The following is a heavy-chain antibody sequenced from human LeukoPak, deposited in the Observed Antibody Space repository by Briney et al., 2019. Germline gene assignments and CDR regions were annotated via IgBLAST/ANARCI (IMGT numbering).Heavy chain of an antibody. J-gene: IGHJ4*02. V-gene: IGHV4-4*02. CDR3: ASRRDGYSFFDD. D-gene: IGHD5-24*01. CDR1: GGSISSNIW. Sequence: PSETLSLTCAVSGGSISSNIWWTWARQPPGKGLEWIGEIFHSGSPNYTPSLKSRVTISVDKSKNQFSLKLSSVTAADTAVYYCASRRDGYSFFDDWGQGTLVTVSS. CDR2: IFHSGSP.